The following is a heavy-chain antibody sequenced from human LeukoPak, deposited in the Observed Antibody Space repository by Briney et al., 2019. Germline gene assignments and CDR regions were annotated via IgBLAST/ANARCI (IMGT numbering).Heavy chain of an antibody. CDR1: GFTFSNYA. V-gene: IGHV3-23*01. CDR3: ASRNYYDSSGYYYYYFDY. J-gene: IGHJ4*02. CDR2: ISGSGTST. Sequence: GSLRLSCAASGFTFSNYAMSWVRQAPGKGLEWVSGISGSGTSTYYADSVKGRFTISRDNSKNTLYLQMNSLRAEDTAVYYCASRNYYDSSGYYYYYFDYWGQGILVTVSS. D-gene: IGHD3-22*01.